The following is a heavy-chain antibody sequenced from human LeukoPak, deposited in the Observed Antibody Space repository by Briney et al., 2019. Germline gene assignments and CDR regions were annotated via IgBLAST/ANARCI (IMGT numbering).Heavy chain of an antibody. CDR1: GGSFSGYY. Sequence: ESSETLSLTCAVYGGSFSGYYWSWIRQPPGKGLEWIGEINHSGSTNYNPSLKSRVTISVDTSKNQFSLKLSSVTAADTAVYYCARVWTEGAFDIWGQGTMVTVSS. CDR3: ARVWTEGAFDI. D-gene: IGHD1-1*01. CDR2: INHSGST. V-gene: IGHV4-34*01. J-gene: IGHJ3*02.